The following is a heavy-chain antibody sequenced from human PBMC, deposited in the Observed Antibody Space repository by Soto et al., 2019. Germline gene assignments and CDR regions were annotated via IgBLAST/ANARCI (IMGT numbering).Heavy chain of an antibody. V-gene: IGHV4-59*01. J-gene: IGHJ4*02. CDR3: ARRGGNYYDSSGYYHYYFDY. CDR1: SGSISSYY. Sequence: QVQLQESGPGLVKPSETLSLTCTVSSGSISSYYWSWIRQPPGKGLEWIGYIYYSGSTNYNPSLKSRVTISVDTSKNQFSLKLSSVTAADTAVYYCARRGGNYYDSSGYYHYYFDYWGQGTLVTVSS. D-gene: IGHD3-22*01. CDR2: IYYSGST.